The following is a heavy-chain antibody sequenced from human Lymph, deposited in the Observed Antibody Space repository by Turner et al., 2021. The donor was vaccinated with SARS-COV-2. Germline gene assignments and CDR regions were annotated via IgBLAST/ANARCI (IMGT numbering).Heavy chain of an antibody. D-gene: IGHD6-19*01. J-gene: IGHJ3*02. CDR3: ARVTAVAGTLGAFDI. Sequence: QVQLVQSGAELKKPWSSVRVSCKASGGTFSSYAITWVRQAPGQGLEWMGGIIPIFGTGNYAQKFQGRVTITADESTSTAYMELSSLRSEDTAVYYCARVTAVAGTLGAFDIWGQGTMVTVSS. CDR1: GGTFSSYA. V-gene: IGHV1-69*01. CDR2: IIPIFGTG.